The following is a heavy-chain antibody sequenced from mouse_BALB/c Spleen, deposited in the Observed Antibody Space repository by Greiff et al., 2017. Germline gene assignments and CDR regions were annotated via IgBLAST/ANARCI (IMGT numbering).Heavy chain of an antibody. D-gene: IGHD1-1*01. CDR1: GYTFTSYW. Sequence: QVQLQQSGAELVKPGASVKLSCKASGYTFTSYWMHWVKQRPGQGLEWIGEINPSNGRTNYNEKFKSKATLTVDKSSSTAYMQLSSLTSEDSAVYYCARKGITTVVATDYWGQGTTLTVSS. V-gene: IGHV1S81*02. CDR3: ARKGITTVVATDY. CDR2: INPSNGRT. J-gene: IGHJ2*01.